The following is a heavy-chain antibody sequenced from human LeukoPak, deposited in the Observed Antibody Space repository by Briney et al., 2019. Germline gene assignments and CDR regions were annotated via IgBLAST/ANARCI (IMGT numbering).Heavy chain of an antibody. CDR1: GYTFTSYG. Sequence: ASVKVSCKASGYTFTSYGISWVRQAPGQGLEWMGWISAYNGNTNYAQKLQGRVTMTTDTSTSTAYMELRSLRSEDTAVYYCASSTPYLVRGVILPGSNYYMDVWGKGTTVTVSS. J-gene: IGHJ6*03. D-gene: IGHD3-10*01. V-gene: IGHV1-18*01. CDR3: ASSTPYLVRGVILPGSNYYMDV. CDR2: ISAYNGNT.